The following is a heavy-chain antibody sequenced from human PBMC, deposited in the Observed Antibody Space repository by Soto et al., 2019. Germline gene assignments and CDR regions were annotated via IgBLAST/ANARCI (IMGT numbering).Heavy chain of an antibody. J-gene: IGHJ4*02. CDR1: GFTFSSYG. CDR3: AKDHKAGPLDY. D-gene: IGHD6-19*01. CDR2: ISYDGSNK. Sequence: PVGSLRLSCAASGFTFSSYGMHWVRQAPGKGLEWVAVISYDGSNKYYADSVKGRFTISRDNSKNTLYLQMNSLRAEDTAVYYCAKDHKAGPLDYWGQGTLVTVSS. V-gene: IGHV3-30*18.